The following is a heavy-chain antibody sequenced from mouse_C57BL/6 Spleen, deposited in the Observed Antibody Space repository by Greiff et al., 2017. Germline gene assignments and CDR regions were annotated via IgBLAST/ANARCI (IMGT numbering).Heavy chain of an antibody. J-gene: IGHJ2*01. CDR3: ARGGYN. Sequence: EVKLEESGPGLVKPSQSLSLTCSVTGYSITSGYYWNWLRQFPGNKLEWMGYISYDGSNNYNPSLKNRISITRDTSKNQFFLKLNSVTTEDTATYYCARGGYNWGQGTTLTVSS. D-gene: IGHD2-2*01. V-gene: IGHV3-6*01. CDR2: ISYDGSN. CDR1: GYSITSGYY.